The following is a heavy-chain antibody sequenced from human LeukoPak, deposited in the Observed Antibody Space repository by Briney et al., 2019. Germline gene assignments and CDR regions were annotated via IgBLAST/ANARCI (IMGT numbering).Heavy chain of an antibody. D-gene: IGHD2-2*02. J-gene: IGHJ4*02. Sequence: GASVKVSCKASGGTFSSYAISWVRQAPGQGLEWMGRIIPILGIANYAQKFQGRVTITADKSTSTAYMELSSLRSEDTAVYYCATPRDCSSTSCYTFGDYWGQGTLVTVSS. CDR2: IIPILGIA. CDR1: GGTFSSYA. CDR3: ATPRDCSSTSCYTFGDY. V-gene: IGHV1-69*04.